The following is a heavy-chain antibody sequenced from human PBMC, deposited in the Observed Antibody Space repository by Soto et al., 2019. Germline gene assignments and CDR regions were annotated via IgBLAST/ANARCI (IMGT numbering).Heavy chain of an antibody. CDR1: GGSFSGYY. CDR2: INHSGST. V-gene: IGHV4-34*01. CDR3: AREYSSPRAAFDI. Sequence: PSETLSLTCAVYGGSFSGYYWSWIRQPPGKGLEWIGEINHSGSTNYNPSLKSRVTISVDTSKNQFSLKLSSVTAADTAVYYCAREYSSPRAAFDIWGQGTMVTVSS. D-gene: IGHD6-6*01. J-gene: IGHJ3*02.